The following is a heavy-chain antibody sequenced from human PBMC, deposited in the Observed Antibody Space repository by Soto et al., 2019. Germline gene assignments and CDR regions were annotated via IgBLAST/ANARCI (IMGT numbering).Heavy chain of an antibody. CDR1: GYTFISRA. D-gene: IGHD2-15*01. CDR2: INPDNANT. Sequence: QVQLVQSGAEVKKPGASVKISCEASGYTFISRALHWVRQAPGQRLEWMGWINPDNANTKYSQNFQGRVTFTRDTSATTAYMELSSLRSEDTAVYFCARDPGSGHYFDYWGQGTLGTVSS. CDR3: ARDPGSGHYFDY. V-gene: IGHV1-3*01. J-gene: IGHJ4*02.